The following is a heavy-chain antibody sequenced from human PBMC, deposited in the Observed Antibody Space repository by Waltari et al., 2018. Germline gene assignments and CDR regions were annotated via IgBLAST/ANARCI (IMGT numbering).Heavy chain of an antibody. V-gene: IGHV3-7*01. D-gene: IGHD1-26*01. CDR2: IKQDVSDK. Sequence: EVQLVESGGGLVQPGGSWGTAGAALDLTLISYGLGWFGRVQGQGRGGGANIKQDVSDKYYVDSVKGRFTISRDNAKNSLYLQMNSLRAEDTAVYYCARIPYDLVGATTRYHHKEGIFDYWGQGTLVTVSS. CDR1: DLTLISYG. CDR3: ARIPYDLVGATTRYHHKEGIFDY. J-gene: IGHJ4*02.